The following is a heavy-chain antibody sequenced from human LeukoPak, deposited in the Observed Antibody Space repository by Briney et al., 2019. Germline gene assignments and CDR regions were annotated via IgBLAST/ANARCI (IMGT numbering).Heavy chain of an antibody. J-gene: IGHJ6*02. D-gene: IGHD2-2*01. CDR2: IIPIFGTA. V-gene: IGHV1-69*01. CDR3: ARSDIVVVPAAFSDYYYGMDV. Sequence: GASVKVSCKASGGTFSSYAISWVRQAPGQGLEWMGGIIPIFGTANYAQKFQGRVTITADESTSTAYMELSSLRSEDTAVYYCARSDIVVVPAAFSDYYYGMDVWGQGTTVTVSS. CDR1: GGTFSSYA.